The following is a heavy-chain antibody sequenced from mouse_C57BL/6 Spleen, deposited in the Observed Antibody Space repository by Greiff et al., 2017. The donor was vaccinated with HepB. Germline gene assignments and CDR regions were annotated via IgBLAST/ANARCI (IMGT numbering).Heavy chain of an antibody. V-gene: IGHV5-9-1*02. CDR3: TRDRANWDDFDV. Sequence: EVMLVESGEGLVKPGGSLKLSCAASGFTFSSYAMSWVRQTPEKRLEWVAYISSGGDYIYYADTVKGRFTISRDNARNTLYLQMSSLKSEDTAMYYCTRDRANWDDFDVWGTGTTVTVSS. D-gene: IGHD4-1*01. J-gene: IGHJ1*03. CDR1: GFTFSSYA. CDR2: ISSGGDYI.